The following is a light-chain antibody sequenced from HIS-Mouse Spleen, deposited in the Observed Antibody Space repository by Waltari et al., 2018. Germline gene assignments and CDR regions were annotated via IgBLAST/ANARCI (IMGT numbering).Light chain of an antibody. CDR3: QVWDSSSDHVV. V-gene: IGLV3-21*03. Sequence: SYVLTQPPSVSVAPGKTARITCGGNNIGSKSVHWYQQKPGQAPVLVVYDDSDRPSGIPERVSGANSGNTATLTSSRVEAGDEADDYCQVWDSSSDHVVFGGGTKLTVL. J-gene: IGLJ2*01. CDR2: DDS. CDR1: NIGSKS.